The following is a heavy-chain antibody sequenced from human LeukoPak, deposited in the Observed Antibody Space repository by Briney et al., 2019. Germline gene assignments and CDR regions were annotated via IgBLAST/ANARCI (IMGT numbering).Heavy chain of an antibody. CDR2: ISGSGGST. CDR3: AKVPGYSSSWDSDY. D-gene: IGHD6-13*01. V-gene: IGHV3-23*01. CDR1: GLTFSSYA. J-gene: IGHJ4*02. Sequence: GGSLRLSCAASGLTFSSYAMSWVRKAPGKGLEWVSAISGSGGSTYYADSVKGRFTISRDNSKNTLYLQMNSLRAEDTAVYYCAKVPGYSSSWDSDYWGQGTLVTVSS.